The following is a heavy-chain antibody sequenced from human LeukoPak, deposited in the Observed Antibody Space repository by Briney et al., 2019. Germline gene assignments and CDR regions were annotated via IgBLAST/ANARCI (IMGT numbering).Heavy chain of an antibody. CDR1: GGSISSYY. V-gene: IGHV4-59*01. CDR2: IYYSGGT. Sequence: SETLSLTCTVSGGSISSYYWSWIRQPPGKGLGWIGYIYYSGGTNYNPSLKSRVTISVDTSKNQFSLKLSSVTAADTAVYYCARDRYSSGWYYYCMDVWGQGTTVTVSS. CDR3: ARDRYSSGWYYYCMDV. D-gene: IGHD6-19*01. J-gene: IGHJ6*02.